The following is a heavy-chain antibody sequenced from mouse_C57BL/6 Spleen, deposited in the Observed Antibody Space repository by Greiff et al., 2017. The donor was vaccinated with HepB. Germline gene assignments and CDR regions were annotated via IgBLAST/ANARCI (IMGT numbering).Heavy chain of an antibody. Sequence: EVQLQQSGPELVKPGASVKISCKASGYTFTDYYMNWVKQSHGKSLEWIGDINPNNGGTSDNQKFKGKATLTVDKSSSTAYMELRSLTSEDSAVYDCARRAYYSNYAIDYWGQGTSVTVSS. CDR3: ARRAYYSNYAIDY. CDR2: INPNNGGT. J-gene: IGHJ4*01. D-gene: IGHD2-5*01. CDR1: GYTFTDYY. V-gene: IGHV1-26*01.